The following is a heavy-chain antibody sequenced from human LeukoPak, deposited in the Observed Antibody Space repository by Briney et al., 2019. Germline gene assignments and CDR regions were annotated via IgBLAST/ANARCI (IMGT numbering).Heavy chain of an antibody. CDR3: ARPYGGNPGYFDY. CDR2: IYYSGTT. D-gene: IGHD4-23*01. CDR1: GGSISSSSEY. J-gene: IGHJ4*02. V-gene: IGHV4-39*01. Sequence: NPSETLSLTCMISGGSISSSSEYCGWIRQPPGKGLEWIGNIYYSGTTYYNPSLKSRVTISVDTSKSQFSLKLSSVTAADTAVYYCARPYGGNPGYFDYWGQGTLVTVSS.